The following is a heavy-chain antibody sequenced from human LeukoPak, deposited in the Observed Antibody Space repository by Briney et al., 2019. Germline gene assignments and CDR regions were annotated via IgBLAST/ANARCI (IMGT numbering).Heavy chain of an antibody. V-gene: IGHV4-39*01. Sequence: PSDTLSLTCTVSGGSISSSSYYWGWIRQPPGKGLEWIGSIYYSGSTYYNPSLKSRVTISVDTSKNQFSLKLSSVTAADTAVYYCARHQYGGNSDYWGQGTLVTVSS. CDR1: GGSISSSSYY. CDR2: IYYSGST. CDR3: ARHQYGGNSDY. J-gene: IGHJ4*02. D-gene: IGHD4-23*01.